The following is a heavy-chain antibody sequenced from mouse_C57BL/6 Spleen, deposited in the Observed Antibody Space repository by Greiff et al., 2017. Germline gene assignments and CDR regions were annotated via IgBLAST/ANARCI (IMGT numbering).Heavy chain of an antibody. J-gene: IGHJ3*01. CDR1: GFSFSSYT. D-gene: IGHD6-1*01. CDR3: ARAANFSWFAY. CDR2: ISGGGGNT. Sequence: EVQLMESGGGLVKPGGSLKLSCAASGFSFSSYTMYWVRQTPEKRLEWVAIISGGGGNTYYPDSLKGRFTISRDNAKNPLYLQMSRLRSEDTALYYCARAANFSWFAYWGQGTLVTVSA. V-gene: IGHV5-9*01.